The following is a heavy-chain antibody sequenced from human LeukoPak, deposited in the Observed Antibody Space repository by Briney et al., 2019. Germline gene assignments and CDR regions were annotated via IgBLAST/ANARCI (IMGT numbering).Heavy chain of an antibody. V-gene: IGHV3-30*17. CDR1: VITFSTNA. J-gene: IGHJ4*02. D-gene: IGHD3-22*01. CDR2: ISYDATSK. CDR3: AREEYYYDSGLDY. Sequence: GRSLRLSCAASVITFSTNAMHWVRQAPGKGLEWVAVISYDATSKYYADSVKGRFAISRDNYKNTLYLQMNSLRAEDTAVYYCAREEYYYDSGLDYWGQGTLVTVAP.